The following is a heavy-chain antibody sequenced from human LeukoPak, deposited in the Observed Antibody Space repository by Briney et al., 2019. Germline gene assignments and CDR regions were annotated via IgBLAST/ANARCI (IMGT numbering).Heavy chain of an antibody. J-gene: IGHJ4*02. D-gene: IGHD6-13*01. V-gene: IGHV3-30-3*01. CDR2: ISYDGSNK. CDR3: ARDPQQLVLSYYFDS. CDR1: GFTFSSYA. Sequence: GGSLRLSCAASGFTFSSYAMHWVRQAPGKGLEWVAVISYDGSNKYYADSVKGRFTISRDNSKNTLYLQMNSLRAEDTAVYYCARDPQQLVLSYYFDSWGQGTLVTVSS.